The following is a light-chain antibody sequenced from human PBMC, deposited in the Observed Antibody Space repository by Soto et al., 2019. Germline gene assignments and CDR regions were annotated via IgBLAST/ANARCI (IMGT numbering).Light chain of an antibody. CDR3: QSYDTNLSGSV. J-gene: IGLJ3*02. CDR1: SSNIGAGYD. V-gene: IGLV1-40*01. Sequence: QSVLTQPPSVSGAPGQRVTIPCTGSSSNIGAGYDVHWYQQLPGTAPKLLIYHTSNRPSGVPDRFSGSKSDTSASLAITGLQAEDEADYYCQSYDTNLSGSVFGGGTKVTVL. CDR2: HTS.